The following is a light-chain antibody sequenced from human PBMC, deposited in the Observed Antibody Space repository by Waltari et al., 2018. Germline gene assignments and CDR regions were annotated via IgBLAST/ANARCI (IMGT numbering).Light chain of an antibody. CDR1: QRVSSTY. J-gene: IGKJ2*01. CDR3: QQFGSSPYT. V-gene: IGKV3-20*01. CDR2: GAS. Sequence: VVLTQSPGTLSLSLGERVTLSCRASQRVSSTYLAWYQQKLGQAPRLLIYGASRATGIPDRFSGSGSETDFTLTISRLEPEDFAVYYCQQFGSSPYTFGQGTKLDI.